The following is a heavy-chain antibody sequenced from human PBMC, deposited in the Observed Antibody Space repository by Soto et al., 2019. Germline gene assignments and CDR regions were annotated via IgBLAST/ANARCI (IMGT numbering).Heavy chain of an antibody. V-gene: IGHV1-46*03. CDR3: ARGTYDSSGYYATGYYYYGMDV. CDR1: GYTFTSYY. J-gene: IGHJ6*02. CDR2: INPSGGST. Sequence: ASVKVSCKASGYTFTSYYMHWVRQAPGQGLEWMGIINPSGGSTSYAQRFQGRVTMTRDTSTSTVYMELSSLRSEDTAVYYCARGTYDSSGYYATGYYYYGMDVWGQGTTVTVSS. D-gene: IGHD3-22*01.